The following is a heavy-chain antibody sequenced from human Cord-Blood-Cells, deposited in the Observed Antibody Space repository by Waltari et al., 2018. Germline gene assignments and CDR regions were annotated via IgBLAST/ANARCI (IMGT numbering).Heavy chain of an antibody. V-gene: IGHV3-23*01. CDR3: AKGGGGRDAFDI. J-gene: IGHJ3*02. CDR2: VRGSGGST. Sequence: EVQLLESGGGLVQPGGSLRLSCAASGFTFSSSAMSWVRQAPGKGVEGVSAVRGSGGSTYYADSVKGRFTISRDNSKNTLYLQMNSLRAEDTAVYYCAKGGGGRDAFDIWGQGTMVTVSS. CDR1: GFTFSSSA.